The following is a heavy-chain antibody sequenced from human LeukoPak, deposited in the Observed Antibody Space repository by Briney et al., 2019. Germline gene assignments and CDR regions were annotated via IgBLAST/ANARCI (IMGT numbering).Heavy chain of an antibody. CDR2: ISGSGGST. CDR3: AKGQITMIVLVTNHAFDI. D-gene: IGHD3-22*01. CDR1: GFTFSSYA. Sequence: EPGGSLRPSCAASGFTFSSYAMSWVRQAPVKELEWVSAISGSGGSTYYADSVKGRFTISRDNSKNTLYLQMNSLRAEDTAVYYCAKGQITMIVLVTNHAFDIWGQGTMVTVSS. V-gene: IGHV3-23*01. J-gene: IGHJ3*02.